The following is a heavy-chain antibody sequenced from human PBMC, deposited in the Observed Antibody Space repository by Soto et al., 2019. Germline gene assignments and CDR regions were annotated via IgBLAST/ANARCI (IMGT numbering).Heavy chain of an antibody. J-gene: IGHJ6*02. CDR3: ACVFSGGYGYGFYYYGMDV. Sequence: SETLSLTCAVYGGSFSGYYWSWIRQPPGKGLEWIGEINHSGSTNYNPSLKSRVTISVDTSKNQFSLKLSSVTAADTAVYYCACVFSGGYGYGFYYYGMDVWGQGTTVTVSS. CDR2: INHSGST. D-gene: IGHD5-18*01. CDR1: GGSFSGYY. V-gene: IGHV4-34*01.